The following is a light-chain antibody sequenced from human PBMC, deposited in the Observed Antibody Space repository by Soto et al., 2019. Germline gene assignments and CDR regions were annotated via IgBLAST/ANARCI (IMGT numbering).Light chain of an antibody. CDR3: QQYGSSPIT. V-gene: IGKV3-20*01. Sequence: EIVLTQSPATLSLSAGERATLSFMASQSVSGSYLAWYQQKPGQAPRLLIYGASSRATGIPDRFSGSGSGTDFTLTISRLEPEDFAVYYCQQYGSSPITFGQGTRLEIK. J-gene: IGKJ5*01. CDR1: QSVSGSY. CDR2: GAS.